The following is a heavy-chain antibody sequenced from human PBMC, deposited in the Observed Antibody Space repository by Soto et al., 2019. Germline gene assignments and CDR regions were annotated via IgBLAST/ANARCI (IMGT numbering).Heavy chain of an antibody. D-gene: IGHD3-22*01. CDR1: GYTFTSYC. CDR2: ISAYNGNT. V-gene: IGHV1-18*01. J-gene: IGHJ4*02. Sequence: ASVNVSCKSSGYTFTSYCMSWVRQAPGQGLEWMGWISAYNGNTNYAQKLQGRVTMTTDTSTSTAYMELRSLRSDDTAVYYCARDYYDSSGYYPESEAFNDYWGQGTLVTVSS. CDR3: ARDYYDSSGYYPESEAFNDY.